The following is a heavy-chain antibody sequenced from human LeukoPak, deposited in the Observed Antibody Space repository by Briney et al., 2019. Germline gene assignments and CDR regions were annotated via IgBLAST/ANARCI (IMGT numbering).Heavy chain of an antibody. CDR3: ARVDYGGYSKDFDY. CDR1: GGSISSGGYY. CDR2: INHRGRT. D-gene: IGHD4-23*01. J-gene: IGHJ4*02. V-gene: IGHV4-61*08. Sequence: SETLSLTCTVSGGSISSGGYYWSWIRQPPGKGLEWIGEINHRGRTNYNPSLKSRVTISVDTSKNQFSLRLSSVTAADTAMYYCARVDYGGYSKDFDYWGQGILVTVSS.